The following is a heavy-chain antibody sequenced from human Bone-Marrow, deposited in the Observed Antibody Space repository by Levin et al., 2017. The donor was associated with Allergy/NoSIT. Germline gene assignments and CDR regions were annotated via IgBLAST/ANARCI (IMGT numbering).Heavy chain of an antibody. Sequence: SQTLSLTCAVSGYSISSGHYWGWIRQPPGKGLEWIGNIYQSGSTYYNPSLESRVTISVDTSKKQFSLKLTSVTAADTAVYFCARAGAAAANWFDPWGQGTLVTVSS. V-gene: IGHV4-38-2*01. J-gene: IGHJ5*02. D-gene: IGHD2-2*01. CDR2: IYQSGST. CDR3: ARAGAAAANWFDP. CDR1: GYSISSGHY.